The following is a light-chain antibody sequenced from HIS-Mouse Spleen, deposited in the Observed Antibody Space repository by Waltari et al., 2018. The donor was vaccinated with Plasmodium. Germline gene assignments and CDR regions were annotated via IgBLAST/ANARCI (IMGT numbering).Light chain of an antibody. V-gene: IGKV1-27*01. CDR1: EGISNY. J-gene: IGKJ2*01. CDR3: QKYNSAPHT. Sequence: QSPSSLSASLGDRVTITCRASEGISNYLAWYQQKPGKVTNLLIYAASTLQSGVPSRFSGSGSGTDFTLTISSLQPEDVATYYCQKYNSAPHTFGQGTKLEIK. CDR2: AAS.